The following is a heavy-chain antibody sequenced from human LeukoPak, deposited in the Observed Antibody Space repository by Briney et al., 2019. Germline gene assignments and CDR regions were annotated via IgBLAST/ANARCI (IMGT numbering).Heavy chain of an antibody. V-gene: IGHV4-34*01. CDR3: ARGLAGYVDY. CDR2: INHSGST. CDR1: GGSFSGYY. D-gene: IGHD3-9*01. Sequence: SETLSLTCAVYGGSFSGYYWSWIRQPPGMGLEWIGEINHSGSTNYNPSLKSRVTISVDTSKNQFSLKLSSVTAADTAVYYCARGLAGYVDYWGQGTLVTVSS. J-gene: IGHJ4*02.